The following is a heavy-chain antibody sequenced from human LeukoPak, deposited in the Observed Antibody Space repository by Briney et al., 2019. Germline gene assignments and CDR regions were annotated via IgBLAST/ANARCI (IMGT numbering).Heavy chain of an antibody. D-gene: IGHD3-10*01. V-gene: IGHV3-48*03. Sequence: PGGYLRLSCAASGFTFSSYEMNWVRQAPGKGLEWVSYISSSGSTIYYADSVKGRFTISRDNAKNSLYLQMNSLRAEDTAVYYCARDSSYYYGSGRGAFDIWGQGTMITVSS. CDR2: ISSSGSTI. CDR3: ARDSSYYYGSGRGAFDI. J-gene: IGHJ3*02. CDR1: GFTFSSYE.